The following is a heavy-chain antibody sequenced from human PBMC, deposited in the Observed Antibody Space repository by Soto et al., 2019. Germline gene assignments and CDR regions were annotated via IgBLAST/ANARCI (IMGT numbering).Heavy chain of an antibody. CDR2: IIPIFGTA. V-gene: IGHV1-69*06. J-gene: IGHJ5*02. D-gene: IGHD3-22*01. CDR1: GGTFSSYA. Sequence: GASVKVSCKASGGTFSSYAISWVRQAPGQGLEWMGGIIPIFGTANYAQKFQGRVTITADKSTSTAYMELSSLRSEDTAVYYCARRYYDSSGYQVWFDPWGQGTLVTVSS. CDR3: ARRYYDSSGYQVWFDP.